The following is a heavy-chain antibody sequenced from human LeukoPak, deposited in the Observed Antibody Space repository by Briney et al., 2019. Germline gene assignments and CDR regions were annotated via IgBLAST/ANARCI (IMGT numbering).Heavy chain of an antibody. V-gene: IGHV3-30*18. CDR2: ISYDGSNK. CDR1: GFTFSSYG. Sequence: GGSLRLSCAASGFTFSSYGMHWVRQAPGKGLEWVAVISYDGSNKYYADSVKGRFTISGDNSKNTLYLQMNSLRAEDTAVYYCGKDYSWFRSKSLYYFDYWGQGTLVTVSS. D-gene: IGHD3-10*01. J-gene: IGHJ4*02. CDR3: GKDYSWFRSKSLYYFDY.